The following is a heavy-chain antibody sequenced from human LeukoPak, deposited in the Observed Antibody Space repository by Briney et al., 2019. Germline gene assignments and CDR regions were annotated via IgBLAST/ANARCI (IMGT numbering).Heavy chain of an antibody. Sequence: PWASVKVSCKTSGYSFTGFGVTWVRQAPGQGLEWMGWIGPYNDDTYYAHKFQGRVTVTADTATTTAYLELRSLRSDDTAVYYCARSLGREGDFWSGYFSDYYYGMDVWGQGTTVTVSS. CDR2: IGPYNDDT. V-gene: IGHV1-18*01. CDR1: GYSFTGFG. J-gene: IGHJ6*02. CDR3: ARSLGREGDFWSGYFSDYYYGMDV. D-gene: IGHD3-3*01.